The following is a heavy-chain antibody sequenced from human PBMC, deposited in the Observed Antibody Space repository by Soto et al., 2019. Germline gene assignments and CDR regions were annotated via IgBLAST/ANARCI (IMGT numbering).Heavy chain of an antibody. Sequence: EVQLVESGGGLVKPGESLRLSCAASVFTFSDARMTWVRQAPGKGLEWVGRIKSKTDGGTTDYAAPVKGRFTISRDDSKNTLYLQMNSLKTEDTAVYYCIGTNYGDYGAYWGQGTLVTVSS. J-gene: IGHJ4*02. V-gene: IGHV3-15*01. CDR1: VFTFSDAR. D-gene: IGHD4-17*01. CDR3: IGTNYGDYGAY. CDR2: IKSKTDGGTT.